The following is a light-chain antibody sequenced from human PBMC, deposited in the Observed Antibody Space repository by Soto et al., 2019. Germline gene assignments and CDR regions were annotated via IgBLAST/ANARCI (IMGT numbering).Light chain of an antibody. Sequence: DIQLTQSPSFLSASVGDRVTITCRASQGISSYLAWYQQKPKKAPKLLIYAASTLKSGVPSRFSGSGSGTEFTLTISSLQPEDFATYYCQQLNSYPITFGQGTRLEIK. J-gene: IGKJ5*01. CDR1: QGISSY. CDR2: AAS. V-gene: IGKV1-9*01. CDR3: QQLNSYPIT.